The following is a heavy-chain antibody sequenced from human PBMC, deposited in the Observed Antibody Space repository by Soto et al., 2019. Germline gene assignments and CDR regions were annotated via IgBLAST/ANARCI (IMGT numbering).Heavy chain of an antibody. CDR1: GGSISRGDYY. V-gene: IGHV4-30-4*01. Sequence: QVQLQESGPGLVKPSQTLSLTCTVYGGSISRGDYYWSWIRQPPGKGLEWIGYIYYSGSTYYNHSRNSLVTISVDTSKNQCSRKLSSVTAAYTAVYYCARDDGDYVGWFDPWGQGTLVTVSS. CDR3: ARDDGDYVGWFDP. D-gene: IGHD4-17*01. J-gene: IGHJ5*02. CDR2: IYYSGST.